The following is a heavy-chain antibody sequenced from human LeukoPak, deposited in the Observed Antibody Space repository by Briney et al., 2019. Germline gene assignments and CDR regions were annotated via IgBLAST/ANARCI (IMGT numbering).Heavy chain of an antibody. CDR3: ARANFLYCSSSTCLFDY. CDR2: INPNDGDT. D-gene: IGHD2-2*01. Sequence: ASVKVSCKASGYTFTDYYMHWVRQAPGQGFEWMGWINPNDGDTNYAQQFQGRVTMTRDTAISTAHMEVSRLRFDDTAVYYCARANFLYCSSSTCLFDYWGQGTLVTVSS. V-gene: IGHV1-2*02. J-gene: IGHJ4*02. CDR1: GYTFTDYY.